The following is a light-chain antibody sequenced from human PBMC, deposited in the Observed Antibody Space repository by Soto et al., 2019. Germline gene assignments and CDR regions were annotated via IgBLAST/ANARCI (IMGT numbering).Light chain of an antibody. Sequence: QSVLTQPASVSGSPGQSITISCTGTSSDVGSYNLVSWYQQHPGKAPKLMIYEVSKRPSGVSNRFSGSKSGNTASLTISGLQAEDEADYYCCSYAGRNVVFGGGTQLTVL. CDR2: EVS. CDR1: SSDVGSYNL. J-gene: IGLJ2*01. CDR3: CSYAGRNVV. V-gene: IGLV2-23*02.